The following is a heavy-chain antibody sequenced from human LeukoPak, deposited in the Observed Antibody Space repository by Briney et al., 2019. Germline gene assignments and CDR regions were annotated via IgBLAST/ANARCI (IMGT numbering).Heavy chain of an antibody. CDR3: ARDAQFIVVVPAAKLNYMDV. V-gene: IGHV1-2*02. Sequence: ASVKVSCKASGYIFTGYYIHWVRQAPGQGLEWMGWINPNSGATNYARKFQGRVIMTRDTSTNTAYMEVRRLRSDDTAIYYCARDAQFIVVVPAAKLNYMDVWGKGTTVTVSS. CDR1: GYIFTGYY. J-gene: IGHJ6*03. D-gene: IGHD2-2*01. CDR2: INPNSGAT.